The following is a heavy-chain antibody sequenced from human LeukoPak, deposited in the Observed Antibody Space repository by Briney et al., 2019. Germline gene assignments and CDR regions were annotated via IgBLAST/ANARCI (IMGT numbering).Heavy chain of an antibody. D-gene: IGHD3-22*01. CDR1: GGSISSGSYY. V-gene: IGHV4-61*02. CDR2: IYTSGST. J-gene: IGHJ4*02. CDR3: ARGRGYYYDSSGYRYYFDY. Sequence: SETLSLTCTVSGGSISSGSYYWSWIRQPAGKGLEWIGRIYTSGSTNYNPSLKSRVTISVDKSKNQFSLKLSSVTAADTAVYYCARGRGYYYDSSGYRYYFDYWGQGTLVTVSS.